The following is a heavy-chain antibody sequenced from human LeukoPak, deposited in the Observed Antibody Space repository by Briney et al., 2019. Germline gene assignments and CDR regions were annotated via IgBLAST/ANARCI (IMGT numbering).Heavy chain of an antibody. CDR3: GRLGQGINWFDS. CDR2: IKQDGSEI. CDR1: GFTFSSNW. Sequence: GGSLRLSCAASGFTFSSNWMSWVRQAPGKGLEWVGNIKQDGSEIYYVDSVKGRFTISRDNAKNSLYLQMNSLRAEDTAVYYCGRLGQGINWFDSWGQGTLVTVSS. D-gene: IGHD3/OR15-3a*01. J-gene: IGHJ5*01. V-gene: IGHV3-7*01.